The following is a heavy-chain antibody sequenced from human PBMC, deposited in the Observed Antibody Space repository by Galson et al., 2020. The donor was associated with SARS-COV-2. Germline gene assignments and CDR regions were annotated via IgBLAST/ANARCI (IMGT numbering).Heavy chain of an antibody. CDR3: AHRPKRMSTVTTSINYYDY. J-gene: IGHJ4*02. Sequence: KMSGPTLVKPTQTLTLTCTFSGFSLSTSGVGLGWIRQPPGKALEWLAVIYSDNDKRYCPSLKNRLTITTDTPKKQVVLTMTNMDPVDTATYYCAHRPKRMSTVTTSINYYDYWGQGTLVTVSS. D-gene: IGHD4-17*01. V-gene: IGHV2-5*02. CDR1: GFSLSTSGVG. CDR2: IYSDNDK.